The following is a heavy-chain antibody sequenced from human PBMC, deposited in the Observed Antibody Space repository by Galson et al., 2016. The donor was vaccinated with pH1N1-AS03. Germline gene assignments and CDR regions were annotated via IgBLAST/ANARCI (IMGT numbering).Heavy chain of an antibody. CDR2: IYPADSDT. CDR1: GYSFSSDW. CDR3: ARQVQTPGYFDY. J-gene: IGHJ4*02. V-gene: IGHV5-51*01. Sequence: QSGAEVKKPGESLRISCKGSGYSFSSDWIAWVRQMPRKGLEWMGIIYPADSDTRYSPSFQGQVTFSVDRTISTAYLQWSSLKASDTAVYFCARQVQTPGYFDYWGQGTLVTVSS. D-gene: IGHD1-1*01.